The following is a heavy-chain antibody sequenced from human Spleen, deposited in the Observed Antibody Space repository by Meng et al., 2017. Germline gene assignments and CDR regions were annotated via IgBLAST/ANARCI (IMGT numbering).Heavy chain of an antibody. J-gene: IGHJ5*02. V-gene: IGHV4-39*01. CDR2: IGNSGFT. Sequence: QPQLQESGPGLVRPSEALSLTCTVAGGSISTSGYYWGWIRQPPGKGVEWIGSIGNSGFTYYTPSLTSRVTVSIDTSRNQFSLWLTSVTAADTAVYYCVRSSAWVRTGFDPWGQGTLVTVSS. D-gene: IGHD6-19*01. CDR1: GGSISTSGYY. CDR3: VRSSAWVRTGFDP.